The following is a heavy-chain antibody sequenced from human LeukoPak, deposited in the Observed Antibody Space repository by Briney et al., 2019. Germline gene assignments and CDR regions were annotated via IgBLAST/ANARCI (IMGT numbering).Heavy chain of an antibody. D-gene: IGHD3-22*01. CDR1: GGSISSRSYY. CDR3: ARGPRDSSGYFGYYNWFDP. CDR2: IYYSGST. V-gene: IGHV4-39*01. Sequence: PSETLSLTCTVSGGSISSRSYYWGWIRQPPGKGLEWIGSIYYSGSTYYNPSLKSRVTISVDTSKNQFSLKLSSVTAADTAVYYCARGPRDSSGYFGYYNWFDPWGQGTLVTVSS. J-gene: IGHJ5*02.